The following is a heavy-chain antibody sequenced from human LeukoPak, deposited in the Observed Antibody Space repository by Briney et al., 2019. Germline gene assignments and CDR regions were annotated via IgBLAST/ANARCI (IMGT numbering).Heavy chain of an antibody. Sequence: PSETLSLTCTVSGGSISSHYWSWLRQPPGKGLEWIGYIYYSGSTNYNPSLKSRVTISVDTSKNQFSLKLSSVTAADTAVYYCARDTGYLFDYWGQGTLVTVSS. CDR2: IYYSGST. J-gene: IGHJ4*02. CDR1: GGSISSHY. V-gene: IGHV4-59*11. D-gene: IGHD3-22*01. CDR3: ARDTGYLFDY.